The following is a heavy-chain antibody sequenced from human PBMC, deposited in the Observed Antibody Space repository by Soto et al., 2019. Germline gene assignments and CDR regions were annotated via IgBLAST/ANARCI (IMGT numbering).Heavy chain of an antibody. D-gene: IGHD4-4*01. Sequence: SETLSLTGTVSGGSISSYYWSWIRQPPGKGLEWIGYIYYSGSTNYNPSLKSRVTISVDTSKNQFSLKLSSVTAADTAVYYCARALDYSDNWFDPWGQGTLVTVSS. CDR2: IYYSGST. CDR1: GGSISSYY. V-gene: IGHV4-59*01. CDR3: ARALDYSDNWFDP. J-gene: IGHJ5*02.